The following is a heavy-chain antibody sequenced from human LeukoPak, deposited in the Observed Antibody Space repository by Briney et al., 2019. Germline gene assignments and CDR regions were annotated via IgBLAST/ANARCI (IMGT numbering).Heavy chain of an antibody. V-gene: IGHV3-7*01. Sequence: GGSLRLSCAASGFIHRSHWMSWVRQAPGKGLEWVANIKQDGSEKYYVDSVKGRFTISRDNAKNSLYLQMNSLRAEDTAVYYCARDRGSSFYWGQGTLVTVSS. CDR1: GFIHRSHW. CDR2: IKQDGSEK. J-gene: IGHJ4*02. D-gene: IGHD6-6*01. CDR3: ARDRGSSFY.